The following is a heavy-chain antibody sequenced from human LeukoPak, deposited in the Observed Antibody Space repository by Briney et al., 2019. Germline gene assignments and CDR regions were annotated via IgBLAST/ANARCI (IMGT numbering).Heavy chain of an antibody. CDR2: ISYDGSNT. CDR3: AKVHLTYYYDSSGYGFQDY. CDR1: GFTFTSYA. J-gene: IGHJ4*02. D-gene: IGHD3-22*01. V-gene: IGHV3-30*18. Sequence: PGGSLRLSCVASGFTFTSYAIHWVRQAPGKGLEWVGVISYDGSNTYYVDSVKGRFTISRDNSKNTVYLQMNSLRAEDTAVYYCAKVHLTYYYDSSGYGFQDYWGQGTLVTVSS.